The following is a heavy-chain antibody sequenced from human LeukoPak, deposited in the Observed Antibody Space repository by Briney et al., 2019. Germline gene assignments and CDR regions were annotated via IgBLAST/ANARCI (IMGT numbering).Heavy chain of an antibody. J-gene: IGHJ3*02. Sequence: GRSLRLSCAASGFTFDDYAMHWVRQAPGKGLEWVSGISWNSGSIGYADSVKGRFTISRDNAKNSLYLQMNSLRAEDTALYYCAKAMSTWTAFDIWGQGTMVTVSS. V-gene: IGHV3-9*01. CDR2: ISWNSGSI. CDR3: AKAMSTWTAFDI. D-gene: IGHD3-16*01. CDR1: GFTFDDYA.